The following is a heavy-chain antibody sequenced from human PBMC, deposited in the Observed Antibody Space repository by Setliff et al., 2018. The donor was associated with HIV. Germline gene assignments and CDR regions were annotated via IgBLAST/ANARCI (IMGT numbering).Heavy chain of an antibody. CDR1: DGSSDSHY. CDR3: ARAPFTSGHYGADY. V-gene: IGHV4-59*11. J-gene: IGHJ4*02. Sequence: PSETLSLTCTVSDGSSDSHYWSWIRQPPGKGLEWIGYIHFTGTTNYNPSLKSRVTLSLDTSKNQFSLELTSVTAADTAVYCCARAPFTSGHYGADYWGQGTLVTVSS. D-gene: IGHD3-10*01. CDR2: IHFTGTT.